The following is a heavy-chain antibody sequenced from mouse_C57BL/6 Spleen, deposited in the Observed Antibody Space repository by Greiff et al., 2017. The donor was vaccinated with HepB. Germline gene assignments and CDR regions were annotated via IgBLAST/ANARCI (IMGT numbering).Heavy chain of an antibody. CDR1: GFTFSSYA. D-gene: IGHD2-3*01. Sequence: EVKLVESGGGLVKPGGSLKLSCAASGFTFSSYAMSWVRQTPEKRLEWVATISDGGSYTYYPDNVKGRFTISRDNAKNNLYLQMSHLKSEDTAMYYCAREDDGYGFAYWGQGTLVTVSA. CDR2: ISDGGSYT. CDR3: AREDDGYGFAY. J-gene: IGHJ3*01. V-gene: IGHV5-4*01.